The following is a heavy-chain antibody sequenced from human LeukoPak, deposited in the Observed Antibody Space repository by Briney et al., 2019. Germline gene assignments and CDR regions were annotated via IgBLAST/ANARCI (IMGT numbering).Heavy chain of an antibody. D-gene: IGHD6-13*01. Sequence: GGSLRLSCAASGFTFSSYAMSWVRQAPGKGLEWVSAVSGSGGSTYYADSVKSRFTISRDNSKNTLYLQMNSLRAEDTAVYYCAKDGAALHAFDIWGQGTMVTVSS. CDR3: AKDGAALHAFDI. CDR2: VSGSGGST. V-gene: IGHV3-23*01. J-gene: IGHJ3*02. CDR1: GFTFSSYA.